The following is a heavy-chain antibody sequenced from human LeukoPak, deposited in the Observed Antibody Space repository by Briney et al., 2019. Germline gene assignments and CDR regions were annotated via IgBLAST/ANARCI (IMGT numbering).Heavy chain of an antibody. Sequence: SETLSLTCTVSGGSISSYYWSWIRQPAGKGLEWIGRIYTSGSTNYNPSLKSRVTMSVDTSKNQFSLKLSSVTAADTAAYYCARAIAVAGYNWFDPWGQGTLVTVSS. D-gene: IGHD6-19*01. CDR3: ARAIAVAGYNWFDP. CDR2: IYTSGST. CDR1: GGSISSYY. J-gene: IGHJ5*02. V-gene: IGHV4-4*07.